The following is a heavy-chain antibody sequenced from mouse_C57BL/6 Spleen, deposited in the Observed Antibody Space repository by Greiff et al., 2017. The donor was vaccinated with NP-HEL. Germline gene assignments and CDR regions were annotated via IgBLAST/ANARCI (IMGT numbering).Heavy chain of an antibody. Sequence: VQLQQSGAELVKPGASVKMSCKASGYTFTSYWITWVKQRPGQGLEWIGDIYPGSGSTNYNEKFKSKATLTVDTSSSTAYMQLSSLTSEDSAVYYCARNWGGYYAFGYWGQGTTLTVSS. D-gene: IGHD2-3*01. J-gene: IGHJ2*01. V-gene: IGHV1-55*01. CDR3: ARNWGGYYAFGY. CDR2: IYPGSGST. CDR1: GYTFTSYW.